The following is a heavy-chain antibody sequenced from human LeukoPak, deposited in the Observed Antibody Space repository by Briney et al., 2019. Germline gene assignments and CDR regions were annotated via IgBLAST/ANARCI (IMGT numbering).Heavy chain of an antibody. V-gene: IGHV4-59*01. CDR3: ARGLVLATDDAFDI. J-gene: IGHJ3*02. Sequence: PSETLSLTCSVSGASIRSYFWSWIRQSPGKELEWIGYVYDNDISNFNPSLESRVTILVDRSKSQFSLKLRSVTAADTAVYYCARGLVLATDDAFDIWGPGTMVTVSS. D-gene: IGHD5-12*01. CDR1: GASIRSYF. CDR2: VYDNDIS.